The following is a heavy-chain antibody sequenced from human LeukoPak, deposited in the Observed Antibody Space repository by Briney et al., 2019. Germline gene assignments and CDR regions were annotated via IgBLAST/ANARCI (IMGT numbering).Heavy chain of an antibody. V-gene: IGHV4-4*07. CDR3: ARQIASAGTAGFDF. CDR1: GGSISSYY. Sequence: SETMSLTCTVSGGSISSYYWSWIRQPAGKGLEWIGRIYSTGSTNYNPSLKSRVTMSVDTSKNQFSLRLRSVTAADTAVYYCARQIASAGTAGFDFWGQGALVTVSS. J-gene: IGHJ4*02. D-gene: IGHD6-13*01. CDR2: IYSTGST.